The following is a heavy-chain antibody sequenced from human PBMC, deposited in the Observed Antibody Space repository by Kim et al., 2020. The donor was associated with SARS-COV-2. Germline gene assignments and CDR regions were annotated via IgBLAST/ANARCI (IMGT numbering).Heavy chain of an antibody. V-gene: IGHV3-48*03. CDR3: ARVDVWVGATTGYYYYGMDV. Sequence: GGSLRLSCAASGFTFSSYEMNWVRQAPGKGLEWVSYISSSGSTIYYADSVKGRFTISRDNAKNSLYLQMNSLRAEDTAVYYCARVDVWVGATTGYYYYGMDVWGQGTTVTVSS. D-gene: IGHD1-26*01. CDR2: ISSSGSTI. J-gene: IGHJ6*02. CDR1: GFTFSSYE.